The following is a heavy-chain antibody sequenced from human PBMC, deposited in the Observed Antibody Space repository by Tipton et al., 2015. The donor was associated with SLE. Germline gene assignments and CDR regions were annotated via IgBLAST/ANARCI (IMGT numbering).Heavy chain of an antibody. CDR1: GYSISSGYY. CDR3: ARGYGYQPLWHRVDY. V-gene: IGHV4-38-2*01. Sequence: TLSLTCAVSGYSISSGYYWGWIRQPPGKGLEWIGSIYHSGSTYYNPSLKSRVTISVDTSKNQFSLKLSSVTAADTAVYYCARGYGYQPLWHRVDYWGQGTLVTVSS. J-gene: IGHJ4*02. CDR2: IYHSGST. D-gene: IGHD2-2*01.